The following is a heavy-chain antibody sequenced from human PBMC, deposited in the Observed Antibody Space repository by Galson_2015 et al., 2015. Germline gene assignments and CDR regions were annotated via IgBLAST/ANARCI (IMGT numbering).Heavy chain of an antibody. CDR3: ANTKEDYGSGSYFEGFDY. Sequence: SLRLSCAASGFTFSSYGMHWVRQAPGKGLEWVAVISYDGSNKYYADSVKGRFTISRDNSKNTLYLQMNSLRAENTAVYYCANTKEDYGSGSYFEGFDYWGQGTLVTVSS. CDR1: GFTFSSYG. V-gene: IGHV3-30*18. CDR2: ISYDGSNK. J-gene: IGHJ4*02. D-gene: IGHD3-10*01.